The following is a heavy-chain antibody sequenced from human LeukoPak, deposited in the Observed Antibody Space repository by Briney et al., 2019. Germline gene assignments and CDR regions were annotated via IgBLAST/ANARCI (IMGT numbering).Heavy chain of an antibody. CDR1: GGSISSGSYY. Sequence: SETLSLTCTVSGGSISSGSYYWSWIRQPAGKGLEWIGRIHTNENTNYNPSLRSRVTISIDMSKNQFSLKLSSVTAADTAVYYCARDREYYYYMDVWGKGTTVTVSS. V-gene: IGHV4-61*02. D-gene: IGHD5-24*01. J-gene: IGHJ6*03. CDR2: IHTNENT. CDR3: ARDREYYYYMDV.